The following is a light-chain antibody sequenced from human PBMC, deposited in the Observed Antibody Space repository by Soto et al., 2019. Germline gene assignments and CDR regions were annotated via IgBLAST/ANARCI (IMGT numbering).Light chain of an antibody. J-gene: IGLJ1*01. CDR3: QSYDSSLSGYV. V-gene: IGLV1-40*01. CDR2: GNS. CDR1: SSNIGAGYD. Sequence: QSVLTQPPSVXXAXXXXXXXXCTGSSSNIGAGYDVHWYQQLPGTAPKLLIYGNSNRPSGVPDRFSGSKSGTSASLAITGLQAEDEADYYCQSYDSSLSGYVFGTGTKLTVL.